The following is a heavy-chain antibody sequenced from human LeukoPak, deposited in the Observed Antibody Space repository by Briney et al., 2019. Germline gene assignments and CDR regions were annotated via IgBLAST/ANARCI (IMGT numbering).Heavy chain of an antibody. D-gene: IGHD4-23*01. CDR1: GFTFSSYA. CDR3: GKELDYGGKRGGDY. J-gene: IGHJ4*02. CDR2: ISASGGST. Sequence: PGGSLRLSCAASGFTFSSYAMSWVRQVPGKGLEWVSGISASGGSTDYADSVKGRFTISRDNSKNTLCLQMNSLRAEDTAVYYCGKELDYGGKRGGDYWGQGTLVTVSS. V-gene: IGHV3-23*01.